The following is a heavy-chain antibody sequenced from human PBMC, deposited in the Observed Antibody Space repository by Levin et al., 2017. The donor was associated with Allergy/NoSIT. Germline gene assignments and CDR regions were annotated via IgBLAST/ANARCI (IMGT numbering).Heavy chain of an antibody. CDR2: ICSGSSTI. V-gene: IGHV3-48*04. D-gene: IGHD3-9*01. Sequence: GGSLRLSCAASGFNFSIYSMNWVRQAPGKGLEWVSYICSGSSTIYYAAPVKGRSIVSRANANNSLYLQMNSLTVDATAIYYGARDRDYDVSTAYFGGMGRNYYYYGMDVWGQGTTVTVSS. CDR1: GFNFSIYS. CDR3: ARDRDYDVSTAYFGGMGRNYYYYGMDV. J-gene: IGHJ6*02.